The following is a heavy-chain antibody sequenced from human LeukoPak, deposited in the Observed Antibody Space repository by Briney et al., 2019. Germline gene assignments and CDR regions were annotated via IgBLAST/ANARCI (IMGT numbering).Heavy chain of an antibody. CDR1: GGSFSAYY. CDR3: ARAIYKSTGTYGY. V-gene: IGHV4-34*01. D-gene: IGHD1-1*01. J-gene: IGHJ4*02. CDR2: INHSGST. Sequence: SETLSLTCAVYGGSFSAYYWSWFRQPPGKGLDWIGEINHSGSTNYHPSLKSRVTISVDTSKNQFSLKLTSVTAADTAVYYCARAIYKSTGTYGYWGQGTLVTVSS.